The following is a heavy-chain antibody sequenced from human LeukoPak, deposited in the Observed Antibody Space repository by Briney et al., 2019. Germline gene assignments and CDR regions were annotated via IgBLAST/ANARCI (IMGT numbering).Heavy chain of an antibody. Sequence: GGSLRLSCAASGFTFSSYAMSWVRQAPGKGPEWVSTISGSGGFTYYADSVKGPFTISRDNSKNTLYLQMNSLRAEDTAVYYCAKDRTYSGYDPWDYWGQGTLVTVSS. CDR3: AKDRTYSGYDPWDY. V-gene: IGHV3-23*01. J-gene: IGHJ4*02. CDR1: GFTFSSYA. D-gene: IGHD5-12*01. CDR2: ISGSGGFT.